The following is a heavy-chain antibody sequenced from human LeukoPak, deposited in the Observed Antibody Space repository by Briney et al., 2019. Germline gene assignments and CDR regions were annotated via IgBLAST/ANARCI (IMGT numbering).Heavy chain of an antibody. CDR1: GGSISSHY. J-gene: IGHJ4*02. V-gene: IGHV4-59*11. D-gene: IGHD3-16*01. CDR3: ARGDASFDY. CDR2: IYYSGST. Sequence: PSETLSLTCTVSGGSISSHYWSWIRQPPGKGLEWIGYIYYSGSTNYNPSLKSRVTISVDTSKNQFSLKLSSVTAADTAVYYCARGDASFDYWGQGTLVTVSS.